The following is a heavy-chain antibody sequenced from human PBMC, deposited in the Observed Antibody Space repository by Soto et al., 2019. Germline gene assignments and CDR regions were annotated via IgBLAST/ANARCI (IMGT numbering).Heavy chain of an antibody. CDR2: ISSSGSTI. V-gene: IGHV3-11*01. D-gene: IGHD5-12*01. Sequence: PGGSLRLPCAASGFTFSDYYMSWIRQAPGKGLEWVSYISSSGSTIYYADSVKGRFTISRDNAKNSLYLQMNSLRAEDTAVYYCARGISGYGTTNYYYYGMDVWGQGTTVTVSS. J-gene: IGHJ6*02. CDR3: ARGISGYGTTNYYYYGMDV. CDR1: GFTFSDYY.